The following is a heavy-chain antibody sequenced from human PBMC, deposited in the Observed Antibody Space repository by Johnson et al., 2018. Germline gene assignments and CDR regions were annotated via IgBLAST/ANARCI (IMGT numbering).Heavy chain of an antibody. D-gene: IGHD4-23*01. CDR3: ARDVGRWNDAFDI. CDR2: ISYDESNK. Sequence: QVQLVESGGGVVQPGRSLRLSCAASGFTFSSYGMHWVRQAPGKGLEWVAVISYDESNKYSADSVKGRFTISRDNSKNTLYLQMNSLRAEDTAVYYCARDVGRWNDAFDIWGQGTMVTVS. J-gene: IGHJ3*02. CDR1: GFTFSSYG. V-gene: IGHV3-30*03.